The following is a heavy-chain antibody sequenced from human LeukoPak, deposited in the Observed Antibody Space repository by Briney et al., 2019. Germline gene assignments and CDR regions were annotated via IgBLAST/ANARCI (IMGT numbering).Heavy chain of an antibody. V-gene: IGHV1-8*01. D-gene: IGHD5-24*01. CDR1: GYTFTSYD. J-gene: IGHJ3*02. Sequence: ASVKVSCKDSGYTFTSYDINWVRQATGRGLEWMGWMNPNSGNTGYAQKFQGRVTMTRNTSISTAYMELSSLRSEDTAVYYCARWRRDGYNFTFDIWGQGTMVTVSS. CDR3: ARWRRDGYNFTFDI. CDR2: MNPNSGNT.